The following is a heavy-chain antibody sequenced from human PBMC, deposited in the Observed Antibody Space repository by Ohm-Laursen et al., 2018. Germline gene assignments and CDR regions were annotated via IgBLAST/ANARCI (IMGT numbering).Heavy chain of an antibody. D-gene: IGHD3-10*01. V-gene: IGHV3-23*01. Sequence: GSLRLSCSASGFTFSSYALSWVRQAPGKGLEWVSAITASGVTTYYGNAVKGRFTISRDDSKDTLYLQMNSLIAEDTAVYYCANVRGSMARLDYWGQGTLVTVSS. J-gene: IGHJ4*02. CDR3: ANVRGSMARLDY. CDR2: ITASGVTT. CDR1: GFTFSSYA.